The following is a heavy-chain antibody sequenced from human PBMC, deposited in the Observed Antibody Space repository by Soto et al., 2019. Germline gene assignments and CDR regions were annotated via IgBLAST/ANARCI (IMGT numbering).Heavy chain of an antibody. Sequence: EVQLLESGGGLVQPGGSLRLSCAASGFTFSSYAMTWVRQAPGKGLEWVSCISSSGGGTYYADSVKGRFTISRDNSKHTLYLQMNSLKAEDTAVYYCAKTTNQFPPNDYGERLDYWGQQTTITVSS. J-gene: IGHJ4*02. CDR2: ISSSGGGT. CDR1: GFTFSSYA. CDR3: AKTTNQFPPNDYGERLDY. D-gene: IGHD4-17*01. V-gene: IGHV3-23*01.